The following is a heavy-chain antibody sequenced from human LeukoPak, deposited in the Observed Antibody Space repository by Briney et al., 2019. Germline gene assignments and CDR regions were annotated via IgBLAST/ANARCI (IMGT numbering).Heavy chain of an antibody. D-gene: IGHD3-10*01. J-gene: IGHJ4*02. Sequence: PSETLSLTCTVSGGSISSYYWSWIRQPPGKGLEWIGEINHSGSTNYNPSLKSRVTISVDTSKNQFSLKLSSVTAADTAVYYCARGRLYYYGSGSFHYWGQGTLVTVSS. CDR2: INHSGST. CDR1: GGSISSYY. CDR3: ARGRLYYYGSGSFHY. V-gene: IGHV4-34*01.